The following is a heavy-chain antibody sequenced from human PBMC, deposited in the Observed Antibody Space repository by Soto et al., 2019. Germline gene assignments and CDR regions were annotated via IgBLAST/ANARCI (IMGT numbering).Heavy chain of an antibody. V-gene: IGHV4-59*08. J-gene: IGHJ4*02. CDR3: AISGRYQGNFDY. D-gene: IGHD1-1*01. CDR1: GGSISSYY. CDR2: IYYSGST. Sequence: SETLSLTCTVSGGSISSYYWSWIRQTPGKGLEWIGYIYYSGSTNYNPSLKSRVNISEDTSKNQFSLKLSSVTAADTAVYYCAISGRYQGNFDYWGQGTLVTVSS.